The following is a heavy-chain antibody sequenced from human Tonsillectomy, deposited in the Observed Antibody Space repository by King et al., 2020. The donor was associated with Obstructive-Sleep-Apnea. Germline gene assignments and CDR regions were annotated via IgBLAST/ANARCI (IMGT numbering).Heavy chain of an antibody. Sequence: QLQESGPGLVKPSQTLSLTCTVSGGSISGGGYCWSWIRQHPGKVLEWVGYTYYRGGTDCNPSLKSRVTISVDSSKNHFSLNLSPVTAADTAVYYCARLPGGNYGMDVWGQGTTVTVSS. D-gene: IGHD3-16*01. CDR3: ARLPGGNYGMDV. CDR2: TYYRGGT. J-gene: IGHJ6*02. CDR1: GGSISGGGYC. V-gene: IGHV4-31*03.